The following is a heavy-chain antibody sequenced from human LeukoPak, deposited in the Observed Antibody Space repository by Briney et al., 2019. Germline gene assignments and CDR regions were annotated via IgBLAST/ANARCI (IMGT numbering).Heavy chain of an antibody. CDR2: IRGSGGST. Sequence: GGSLRLSCAASGFTFSRYAMSWVRQAPGKGLERVSAIRGSGGSTYNADSVKGRFTISRDNSKNTLYLQMNSLRAEDTAVYYCARHHYGSGNYYDSWGQGTLVTVSS. J-gene: IGHJ4*02. D-gene: IGHD3-10*01. V-gene: IGHV3-23*01. CDR1: GFTFSRYA. CDR3: ARHHYGSGNYYDS.